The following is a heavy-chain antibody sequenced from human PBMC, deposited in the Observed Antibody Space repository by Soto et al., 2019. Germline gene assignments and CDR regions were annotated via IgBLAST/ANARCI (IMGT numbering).Heavy chain of an antibody. Sequence: GESLKISCEGSVYRFTDYWIGWVRQMPGKGLEWMGIIYPGDSDTRYSPSFQGQVTISADKSMSTAYLQWSSLKASDTAMYYCSRRPGITGISDPFDYWGQGTLVTVSS. D-gene: IGHD1-20*01. V-gene: IGHV5-51*01. J-gene: IGHJ4*02. CDR3: SRRPGITGISDPFDY. CDR2: IYPGDSDT. CDR1: VYRFTDYW.